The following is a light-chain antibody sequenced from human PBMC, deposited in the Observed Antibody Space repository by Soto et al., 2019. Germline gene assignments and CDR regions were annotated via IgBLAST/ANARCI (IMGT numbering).Light chain of an antibody. V-gene: IGKV1-13*02. CDR3: QQFNSYPLT. Sequence: ALPLTQSPSSLSASVGDEVTITCRASQGITRALAWYQQKPGKAPEFLIYDASSLKSGVSSRFSGSGSGTDFTLTIRSLQPEDFATYYCQQFNSYPLTFGGGTKVEIK. CDR2: DAS. J-gene: IGKJ4*01. CDR1: QGITRA.